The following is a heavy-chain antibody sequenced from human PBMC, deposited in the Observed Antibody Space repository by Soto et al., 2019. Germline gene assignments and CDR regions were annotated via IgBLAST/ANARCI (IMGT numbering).Heavy chain of an antibody. D-gene: IGHD4-4*01. CDR1: GFTVSSNY. Sequence: GGSLRLSCAASGFTVSSNYMSWVRQAPGKGLEWVSVIYSGGSTYYADSVKGRFTISRDNSKNTLYLQMNSLRAEDTAVYYCARGHSNSLSWWFDPWGQGTLVTVSS. V-gene: IGHV3-66*01. CDR3: ARGHSNSLSWWFDP. J-gene: IGHJ5*02. CDR2: IYSGGST.